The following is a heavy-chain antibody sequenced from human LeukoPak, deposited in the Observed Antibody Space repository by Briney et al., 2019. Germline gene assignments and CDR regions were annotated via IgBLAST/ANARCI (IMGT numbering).Heavy chain of an antibody. J-gene: IGHJ6*03. D-gene: IGHD3-22*01. CDR1: GGSISSGSYY. V-gene: IGHV4-39*07. CDR2: IFYSGST. CDR3: ARGADYYDSSGYTYYYYYMDV. Sequence: SQTLSLTCTVSGGSISSGSYYWGWIRQPPGKGLEWIGTIFYSGSTNYNPSLKSRVTMSVDTSKNQFSLKLSSVTAADTAVYYCARGADYYDSSGYTYYYYYMDVWGKGTTVTISS.